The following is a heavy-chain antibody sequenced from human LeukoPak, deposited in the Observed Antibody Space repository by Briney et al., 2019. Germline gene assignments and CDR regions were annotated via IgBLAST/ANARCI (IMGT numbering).Heavy chain of an antibody. D-gene: IGHD6-13*01. CDR1: GYTFTRYY. Sequence: ASVKVSCKASGYTFTRYYMHWVRQAPGQGLEWMGWINPNSGGTNYAQKFQGRVTMTRDTSISTAYMELSRLRSDDTAVYYCARAEEIAAAGTSWFDPWGQGTLVTVSS. V-gene: IGHV1-2*02. CDR3: ARAEEIAAAGTSWFDP. J-gene: IGHJ5*02. CDR2: INPNSGGT.